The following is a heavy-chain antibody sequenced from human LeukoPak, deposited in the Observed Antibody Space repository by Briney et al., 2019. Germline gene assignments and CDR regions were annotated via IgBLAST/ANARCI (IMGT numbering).Heavy chain of an antibody. CDR3: ARDHDVVVPAAILVPDY. CDR1: GFTFSSYS. J-gene: IGHJ4*02. D-gene: IGHD2-2*02. Sequence: GGSLRLSCAASGFTFSSYSMNWVRQAPGKGLEWVSFISSSSSYIYYADSVKGRFTISRDNAKNSLYLQMNSLRAEDTAVYYCARDHDVVVPAAILVPDYWGQGTLVTVSS. CDR2: ISSSSSYI. V-gene: IGHV3-21*01.